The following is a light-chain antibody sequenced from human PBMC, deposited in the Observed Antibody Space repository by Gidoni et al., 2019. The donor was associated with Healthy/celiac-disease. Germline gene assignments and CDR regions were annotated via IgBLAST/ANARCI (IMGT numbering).Light chain of an antibody. V-gene: IGKV1-39*01. CDR3: QQCYSTPPIT. Sequence: DIQMTQSPSTLSASVGDRVTITCRASQSISSYLNWYQQKPGKAPKLLIYAASSLQSRVPSRFSGSGSGTDFTLTISSLQPEDFATYYCQQCYSTPPITFGQGTRLEIK. CDR1: QSISSY. CDR2: AAS. J-gene: IGKJ5*01.